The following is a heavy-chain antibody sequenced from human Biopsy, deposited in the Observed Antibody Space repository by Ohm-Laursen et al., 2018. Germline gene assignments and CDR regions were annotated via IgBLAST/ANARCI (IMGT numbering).Heavy chain of an antibody. CDR1: GRSISNNN. J-gene: IGHJ4*02. Sequence: LSLPCTVSGRSISNNNYYWGWIRQPPGKGLEWVSFISSGSSPIYYADSVKGRFTISRDDAKNSLYLQMNSLRAEDTAVYYCARGRTGGWGQGTLVTVSS. D-gene: IGHD1/OR15-1a*01. V-gene: IGHV3-11*04. CDR3: ARGRTGG. CDR2: ISSGSSPI.